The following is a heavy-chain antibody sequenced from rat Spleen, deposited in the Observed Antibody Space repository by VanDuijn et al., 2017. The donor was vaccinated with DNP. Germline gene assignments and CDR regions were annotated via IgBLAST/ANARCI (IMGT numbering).Heavy chain of an antibody. V-gene: IGHV3-1*01. Sequence: EVQLQESRPGLAKPSQSLSLTCSVTGSSITSNYWGWIRQFPGNKVEHIGHISYSGSTSYNPSLKSRISITRDTSKNQFFLQLNSLTTEDTATYYCARLRLEWEVRAMDAWGQGTSVTVSS. J-gene: IGHJ4*01. CDR3: ARLRLEWEVRAMDA. D-gene: IGHD1-1*01. CDR2: ISYSGST. CDR1: GSSITSNY.